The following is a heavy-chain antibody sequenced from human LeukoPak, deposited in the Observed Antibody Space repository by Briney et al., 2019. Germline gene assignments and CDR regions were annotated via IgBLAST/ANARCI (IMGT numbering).Heavy chain of an antibody. J-gene: IGHJ3*02. V-gene: IGHV3-11*01. D-gene: IGHD6-6*01. CDR2: ISSSGSTI. CDR1: GFTFSDYY. CDR3: ARDGGYSSSSGDAFDI. Sequence: PGGSLRLSCAASGFTFSDYYMSWLPQAPGKGLEWVSYISSSGSTIYYAHSVKGRFTISRDNAKNSLYLQMNSLRAEDTAVYYCARDGGYSSSSGDAFDIWGQGTMVTVSS.